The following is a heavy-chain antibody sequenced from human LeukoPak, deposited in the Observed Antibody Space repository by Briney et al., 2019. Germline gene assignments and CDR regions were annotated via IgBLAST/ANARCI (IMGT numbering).Heavy chain of an antibody. CDR3: ARSGGSYPLYYYYYYMDV. Sequence: ASVKVSCKASGYTFTSYGISWVRQAPGQGLEWMGWISAYNGNTNYAQKLQGRVTMTTDTSTSTAYMELRSLRSDDTAVYYCARSGGSYPLYYYYYYMDVWGKGTTVTVSS. J-gene: IGHJ6*03. V-gene: IGHV1-18*01. CDR1: GYTFTSYG. D-gene: IGHD1-26*01. CDR2: ISAYNGNT.